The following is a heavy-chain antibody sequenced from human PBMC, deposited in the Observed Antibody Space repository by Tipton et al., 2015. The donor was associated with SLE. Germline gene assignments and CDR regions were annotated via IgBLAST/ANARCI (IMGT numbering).Heavy chain of an antibody. J-gene: IGHJ4*02. CDR2: IYTSGST. D-gene: IGHD5-12*01. CDR3: ARLFSGYDSFDY. Sequence: TLSLTCTVSGGSISSYYWSWIRQPPGKGLEWIGYIYTSGSTNYNPSLKSRVTISVDTSKNQSSLKLSSVTAADTAVYYCARLFSGYDSFDYWGQGTLVTVSS. CDR1: GGSISSYY. V-gene: IGHV4-4*09.